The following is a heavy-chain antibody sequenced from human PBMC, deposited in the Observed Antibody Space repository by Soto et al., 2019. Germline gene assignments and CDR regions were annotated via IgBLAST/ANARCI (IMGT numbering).Heavy chain of an antibody. V-gene: IGHV6-1*01. Sequence: SQTLSLTCAVSGDSVSSNSATWNWIRQSPSRGLEWLGRIYYRSQWYHDYAVAVKSRIAINPNTSKNQFSLQLNSVTPEDTAVYYCAREDYYNSGSYSYYYGMDVWGQGTTVTAP. CDR3: AREDYYNSGSYSYYYGMDV. J-gene: IGHJ6*02. CDR1: GDSVSSNSAT. D-gene: IGHD3-10*01. CDR2: IYYRSQWYH.